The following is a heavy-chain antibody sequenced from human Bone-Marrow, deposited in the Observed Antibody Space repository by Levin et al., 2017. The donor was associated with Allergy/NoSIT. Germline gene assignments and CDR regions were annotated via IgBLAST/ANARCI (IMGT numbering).Heavy chain of an antibody. J-gene: IGHJ5*02. CDR1: GFTFSRYA. V-gene: IGHV3-23*01. CDR3: AKDVSGYCGGGRCPELYGWFDP. D-gene: IGHD2-15*01. Sequence: PGGSLRLSCAASGFTFSRYAMSWVRQAPGKRLEWVSSISGPGASTYYADSVKGRFTISRDNSKNTLYLQLSSLRAEDTAVYHCAKDVSGYCGGGRCPELYGWFDPWGQGTLVTVSS. CDR2: ISGPGAST.